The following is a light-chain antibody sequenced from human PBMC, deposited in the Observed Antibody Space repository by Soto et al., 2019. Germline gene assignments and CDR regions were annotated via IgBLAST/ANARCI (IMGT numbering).Light chain of an antibody. CDR2: DVS. CDR3: YSYTSSSTYV. V-gene: IGLV2-14*01. Sequence: QSVLPQPASLSGSPGQSITISCTGTSSDVGGYNYVSWYQQHPGKAPKLVIYDVSTRPSGVSNRFSGSKSGNTASLTISGLQAEDEADYYCYSYTSSSTYVFGTGTKVTVL. J-gene: IGLJ1*01. CDR1: SSDVGGYNY.